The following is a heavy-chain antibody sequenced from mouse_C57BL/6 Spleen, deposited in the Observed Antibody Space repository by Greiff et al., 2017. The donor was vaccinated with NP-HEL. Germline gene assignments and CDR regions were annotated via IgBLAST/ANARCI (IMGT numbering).Heavy chain of an antibody. J-gene: IGHJ4*01. CDR3: ARSGITTVEVDY. D-gene: IGHD1-1*01. Sequence: VQLQQPGAELVRPGTSVKLSCKASGYTFTSYWMHWVKQRPGQGLEWIGVIDPSDSYTNYNQKFKGKATLTVDTSSSTAYMQLSSLTSEDSAVYYCARSGITTVEVDYWGQGTSVTVSS. V-gene: IGHV1-59*01. CDR1: GYTFTSYW. CDR2: IDPSDSYT.